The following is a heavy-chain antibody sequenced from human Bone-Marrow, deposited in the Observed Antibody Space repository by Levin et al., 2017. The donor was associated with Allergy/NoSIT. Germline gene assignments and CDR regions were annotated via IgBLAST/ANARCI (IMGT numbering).Heavy chain of an antibody. CDR3: ARDGGDYDYIWGSYRSLVGDTGVGYFDY. J-gene: IGHJ4*02. V-gene: IGHV4-59*01. CDR1: GGSISSYY. D-gene: IGHD3-16*02. Sequence: RSQTLSLTCTVSGGSISSYYWSWIRQPPGKGLEWIGYIYYSGSTNYNPSLKSRVTISVDTSKNQFSLKLSSVTAADTAVYYCARDGGDYDYIWGSYRSLVGDTGVGYFDYWGQGTLVTVSS. CDR2: IYYSGST.